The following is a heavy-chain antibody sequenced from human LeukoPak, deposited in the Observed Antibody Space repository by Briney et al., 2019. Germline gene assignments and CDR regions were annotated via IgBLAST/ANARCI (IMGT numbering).Heavy chain of an antibody. D-gene: IGHD6-13*01. Sequence: GESLKISCKGSGYSFTSYWIGWVRQMPGKGLEWMGIIYPGDSDTRYSPSFQGQVTISADKFISTAYLQWSSLKASDTAMYYCARRLAAAPNAFDIWGQGTMVTVSS. CDR2: IYPGDSDT. V-gene: IGHV5-51*01. CDR1: GYSFTSYW. CDR3: ARRLAAAPNAFDI. J-gene: IGHJ3*02.